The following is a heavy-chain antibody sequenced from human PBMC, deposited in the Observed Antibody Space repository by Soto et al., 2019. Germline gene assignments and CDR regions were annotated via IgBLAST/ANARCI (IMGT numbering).Heavy chain of an antibody. CDR3: ARFRSDAFDI. CDR1: GFTFSDYW. V-gene: IGHV3-74*01. D-gene: IGHD3-10*01. J-gene: IGHJ3*02. CDR2: ISPDGTIP. Sequence: EVQLVESGGGLVQPGGSLRLSGAVPGFTFSDYWMHWVRQAPGMGLVWVSNISPDGTIPDYADSGQDLLATSRDNAKTTLLWQLNCLRPDDEALYYSARFRSDAFDIWGQGTMVTVSS.